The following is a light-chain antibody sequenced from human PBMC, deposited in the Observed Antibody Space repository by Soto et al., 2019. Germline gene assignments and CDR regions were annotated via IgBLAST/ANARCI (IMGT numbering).Light chain of an antibody. J-gene: IGKJ2*01. CDR2: DAS. CDR3: QQRSNWLYT. CDR1: QRVSSY. V-gene: IGKV3-11*01. Sequence: EIVLTQSPATLSLSPGERATLSSRASQRVSSYIAWYQHKPGQAPSLLMYDASTRATGITARFSGSGSGTAFTLTISSLEPEDFAVYYCQQRSNWLYTFGQGTKLEIK.